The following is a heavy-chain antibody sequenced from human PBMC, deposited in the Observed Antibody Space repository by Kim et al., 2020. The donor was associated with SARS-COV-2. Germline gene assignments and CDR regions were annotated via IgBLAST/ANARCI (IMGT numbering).Heavy chain of an antibody. CDR3: GRYNSETNDY. D-gene: IGHD3-22*01. J-gene: IGHJ4*02. Sequence: IYNGTSVKCRFTISRENAKNSLYLQMNSRRAEDTAVYYCGRYNSETNDYWGQGTLVTVSS. V-gene: IGHV3-21*01. CDR2: I.